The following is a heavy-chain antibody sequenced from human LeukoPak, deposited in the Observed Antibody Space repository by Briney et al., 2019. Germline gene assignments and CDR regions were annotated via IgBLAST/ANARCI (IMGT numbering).Heavy chain of an antibody. CDR1: GFTFSNYG. Sequence: GGSLRLSCAAPGFTFSNYGMSWVRQAPGKGLEWVSGISGSGASTYDADSVKGRFTISRDNSKNTLYLQMNSLRAEDTAVYYCAKFVDDVVVVPAAYFDYWGQGTLVTVSS. J-gene: IGHJ4*02. V-gene: IGHV3-23*01. CDR2: ISGSGAST. CDR3: AKFVDDVVVVPAAYFDY. D-gene: IGHD2-2*01.